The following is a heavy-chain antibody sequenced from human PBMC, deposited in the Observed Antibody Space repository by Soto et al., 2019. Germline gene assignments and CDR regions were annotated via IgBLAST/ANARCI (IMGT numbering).Heavy chain of an antibody. J-gene: IGHJ4*02. D-gene: IGHD2-21*01. CDR1: GYTFTIYA. V-gene: IGHV1-3*01. Sequence: ASVKVSCKASGYTFTIYAMHWVRQAPGQRLEWMGWINAGNGNRKYSQKFQGRVTITRDTSASTAYMELSSLRSEDTAVYYCAREVWDYWGQGTLVTVSS. CDR2: INAGNGNR. CDR3: AREVWDY.